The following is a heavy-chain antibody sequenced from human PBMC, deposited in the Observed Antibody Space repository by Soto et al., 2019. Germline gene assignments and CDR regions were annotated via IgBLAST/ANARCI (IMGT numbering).Heavy chain of an antibody. J-gene: IGHJ3*02. CDR2: FDPEDGET. CDR3: ATALYSSGWWHAFDI. Sequence: QVQLVQSGAEVKKPGASVKVSCKVSGYTLSELSMHWVRQAPGKGLQWKGGFDPEDGETIYAQKFQGRVTMTEDTSTDTAYMELSSLRSEDTAVYYCATALYSSGWWHAFDIWGQGTMVTVSS. V-gene: IGHV1-24*01. D-gene: IGHD6-19*01. CDR1: GYTLSELS.